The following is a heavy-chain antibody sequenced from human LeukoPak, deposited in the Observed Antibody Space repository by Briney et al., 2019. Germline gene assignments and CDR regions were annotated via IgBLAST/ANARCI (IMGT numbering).Heavy chain of an antibody. D-gene: IGHD2-15*01. CDR1: GFTLSSYS. Sequence: GGSLRLSCAGSGFTLSSYSMNWVRQAPGEGLEWISYISKNGGIIHYADSVKGRFTVSRDRASDSVYLQMNSPRVEDTAVYYCALGYCSGGRCYHDAFDLWGQGTAVAVSS. CDR2: ISKNGGII. CDR3: ALGYCSGGRCYHDAFDL. J-gene: IGHJ3*01. V-gene: IGHV3-48*01.